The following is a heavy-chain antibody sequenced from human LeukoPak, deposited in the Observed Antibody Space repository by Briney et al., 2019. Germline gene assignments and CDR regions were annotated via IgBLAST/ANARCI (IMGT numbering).Heavy chain of an antibody. D-gene: IGHD2-15*01. CDR2: ISSSSSYM. CDR1: GFTFSTYM. V-gene: IGHV3-21*04. CDR3: AKDDPRRVVAAPSASDY. Sequence: GGSLRLSCAASGFTFSTYMMNWVRQAPGKGLEWVSSISSSSSYMYYADSLKGRFTISRDNAKNSLYLQMNSLRAEDTAVYYCAKDDPRRVVAAPSASDYWGQGTLVTVSS. J-gene: IGHJ4*02.